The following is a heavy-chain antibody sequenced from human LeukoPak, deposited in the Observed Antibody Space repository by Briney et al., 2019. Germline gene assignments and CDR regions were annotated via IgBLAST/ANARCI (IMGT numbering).Heavy chain of an antibody. J-gene: IGHJ4*02. D-gene: IGHD6-13*01. Sequence: ASVKVSCKVSRYTLTELSMHWVRQAPGNGLEWMGGFDPEDGEAIYEQQLQGRVTMTEDTSTDTAYMELNSLRSEDTAVYYCATDSAGDSVEFDYWGQGTLVTVSS. V-gene: IGHV1-24*01. CDR1: RYTLTELS. CDR3: ATDSAGDSVEFDY. CDR2: FDPEDGEA.